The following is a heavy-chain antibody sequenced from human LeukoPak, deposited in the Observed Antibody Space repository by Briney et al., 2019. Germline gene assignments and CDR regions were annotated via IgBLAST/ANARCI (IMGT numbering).Heavy chain of an antibody. CDR1: GGSFSGYY. V-gene: IGHV4-34*01. D-gene: IGHD2-2*01. J-gene: IGHJ4*02. Sequence: KPSETLSLTCAVYGGSFSGYYWSWLRQPPGKGLEWIGEINHSGSTNYNPSLKSRVTISVDTSKNQFSLKLSSVTAADTAVYYCTRHVSGSIVVVPAAHYLDYWGQGTLVTVSS. CDR3: TRHVSGSIVVVPAAHYLDY. CDR2: INHSGST.